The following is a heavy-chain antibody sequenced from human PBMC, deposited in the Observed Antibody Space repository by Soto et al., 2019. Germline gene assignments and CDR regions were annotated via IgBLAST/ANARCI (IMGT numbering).Heavy chain of an antibody. CDR1: GFTFSSYA. D-gene: IGHD3-22*01. Sequence: LRLSCAASGFTFSSYAMSWVRQAPGKGLEWVSAISGSGGSTCYADSVKGRFTISRDNSKNTLYLQMNSLRAEDTAVYYCAKPQRYYDSSGYYPLGYWGQGTLVTFSS. CDR3: AKPQRYYDSSGYYPLGY. J-gene: IGHJ4*02. V-gene: IGHV3-23*01. CDR2: ISGSGGST.